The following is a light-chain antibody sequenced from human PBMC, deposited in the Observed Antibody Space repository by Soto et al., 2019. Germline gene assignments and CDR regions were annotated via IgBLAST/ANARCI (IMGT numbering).Light chain of an antibody. CDR3: QQYYSFPLT. V-gene: IGKV1-5*01. CDR1: QTISNW. CDR2: DAS. J-gene: IGKJ3*01. Sequence: DIHMTRAPSTLSSSVGGRVTITFLASQTISNWLAWYQQKPGKAPKLLIYDASILESGVPSRFSGSGSGTDFTLTISCLQSEDFATYYCQQYYSFPLTFGPGTKVD.